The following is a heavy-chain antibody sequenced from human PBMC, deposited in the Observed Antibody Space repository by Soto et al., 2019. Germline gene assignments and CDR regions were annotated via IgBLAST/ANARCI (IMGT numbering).Heavy chain of an antibody. CDR1: GYTFTTYH. CDR2: MNPNGGNT. V-gene: IGHV1-8*01. D-gene: IGHD6-13*01. J-gene: IGHJ4*02. Sequence: QVQLVQSGAEVKKPGASVKVSCKASGYTFTTYHISWVRQATGQGLEWMGWMNPNGGNTGYAQKFQGRVTMTRDTSTSTVYRELSSLRSDNTAVDYFARGGWGRWYSADYWVQGTLVTVSS. CDR3: ARGGWGRWYSADY.